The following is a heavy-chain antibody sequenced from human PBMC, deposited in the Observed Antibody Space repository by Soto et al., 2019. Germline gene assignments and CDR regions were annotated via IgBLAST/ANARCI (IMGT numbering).Heavy chain of an antibody. V-gene: IGHV3-30*18. CDR2: ISYDGSNK. D-gene: IGHD3-10*01. J-gene: IGHJ4*02. CDR3: AKDRTESITMVRGVKDY. CDR1: GFTFSSYG. Sequence: QVQLVESGGGVVQPGRSLRLSRAASGFTFSSYGMHWVRQAPGKGLEWVAVISYDGSNKYYADSVKGRFTISRDNSKNTLYLQMNSLRAEDTAVYYCAKDRTESITMVRGVKDYWGQGTLVTVSS.